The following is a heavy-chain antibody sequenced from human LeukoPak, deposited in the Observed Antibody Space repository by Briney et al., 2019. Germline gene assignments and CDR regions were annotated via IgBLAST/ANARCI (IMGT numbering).Heavy chain of an antibody. CDR3: AREIFNGFDI. CDR2: ISYDGSNK. J-gene: IGHJ3*02. CDR1: GFTFRSYG. V-gene: IGHV3-30-3*01. Sequence: PARSLRLSCAASGFTFRSYGVHWVRQAPGKGLEWVAVISYDGSNKDYADSVKGRFTISRDNSKNTLYLQMNSLRVEDTAVYYCAREIFNGFDIWGQGTMVTVSS.